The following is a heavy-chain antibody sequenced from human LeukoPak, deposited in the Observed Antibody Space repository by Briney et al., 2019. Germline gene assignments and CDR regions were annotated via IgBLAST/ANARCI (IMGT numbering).Heavy chain of an antibody. CDR3: ARVTYYYDSSGYYALGYYYYYGMDV. D-gene: IGHD3-22*01. CDR1: GYTFTSYD. V-gene: IGHV1-8*01. Sequence: GASVKVSCKASGYTFTSYDINWVRQATGQGLEWMGWMNPNSGNTGYAQKFQGRVTMARNTSISTAYMELSRLRSEDTAVYYCARVTYYYDSSGYYALGYYYYYGMDVWGQGTTVTVSS. J-gene: IGHJ6*02. CDR2: MNPNSGNT.